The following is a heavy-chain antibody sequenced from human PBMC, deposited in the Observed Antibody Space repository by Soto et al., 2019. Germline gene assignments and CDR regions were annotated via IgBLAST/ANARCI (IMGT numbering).Heavy chain of an antibody. J-gene: IGHJ6*02. CDR2: INSDGSST. CDR1: GFTFSSYA. D-gene: IGHD3-16*02. V-gene: IGHV3-74*01. CDR3: ARSEGITFGGVIVLYYYYGMDV. Sequence: PGGSLRLSCAASGFTFSSYAMHWVRQAPGKGLEWVSRINSDGSSTSYADSVKGRFTISRDNAKNTLYLQMNSLRAEDTAVYYCARSEGITFGGVIVLYYYYGMDVWGQGTTVTVSS.